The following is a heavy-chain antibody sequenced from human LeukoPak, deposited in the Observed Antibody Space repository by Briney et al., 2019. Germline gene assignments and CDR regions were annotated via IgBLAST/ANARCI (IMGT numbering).Heavy chain of an antibody. CDR1: RGSISSSSYY. D-gene: IGHD3-10*01. Sequence: SETLSLTCTVSRGSISSSSYYWGWIRQPPGKGLGWIGGIYYSGSTYYNPSLKSRATISVDTSKNQFSLKLSSVTAADTAVYYCARRFGITMVRGVVGRKYNWFDPWGQGTLVTVSS. J-gene: IGHJ5*02. CDR2: IYYSGST. V-gene: IGHV4-39*01. CDR3: ARRFGITMVRGVVGRKYNWFDP.